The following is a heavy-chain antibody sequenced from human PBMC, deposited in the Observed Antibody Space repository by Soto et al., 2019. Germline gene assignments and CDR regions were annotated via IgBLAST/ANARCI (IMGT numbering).Heavy chain of an antibody. CDR2: IWHDGKNK. CDR3: ARDPGQDEDMDY. V-gene: IGHV3-33*01. Sequence: QVQVVESGGGVFQPGRSLRLSCAASGFTFSNFGMHWVRQAPGKGLEWVAVIWHDGKNKYYADSAEGRFTISRDNSKNTLYLQLNSLRAEDTAVYYCARDPGQDEDMDYKGQGTLVTVSS. CDR1: GFTFSNFG. J-gene: IGHJ4*02.